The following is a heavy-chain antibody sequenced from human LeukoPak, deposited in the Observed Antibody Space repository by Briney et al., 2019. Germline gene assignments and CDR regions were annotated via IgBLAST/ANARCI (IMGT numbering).Heavy chain of an antibody. V-gene: IGHV3-21*01. Sequence: NPGGSLRLSCAASGFTFSSYSMNWVRQAPGKGLEWVSSISSSSSYMYYADSVKGRFTISRDNAKNSLYLQMNSLRAEDTAVYYCARDSHDYGDYVSFDYWGQGTLVTVSS. CDR3: ARDSHDYGDYVSFDY. CDR1: GFTFSSYS. CDR2: ISSSSSYM. J-gene: IGHJ4*02. D-gene: IGHD4-17*01.